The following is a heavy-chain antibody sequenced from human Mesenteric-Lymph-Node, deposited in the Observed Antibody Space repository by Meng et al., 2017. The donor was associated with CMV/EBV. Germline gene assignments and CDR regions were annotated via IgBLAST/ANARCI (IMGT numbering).Heavy chain of an antibody. D-gene: IGHD3-3*01. CDR3: AKTPYYDFWSGPDSGVDV. J-gene: IGHJ6*02. V-gene: IGHV3-23*03. CDR1: VSSNY. Sequence: VSSNYMNWVRQAPGKGLDWVSVIYSGGTNTYYADSVKGRFTISRDNSKNTLYLQMNSLRAEDTAVYYCAKTPYYDFWSGPDSGVDVWGQGTTVTVSS. CDR2: IYSGGTNT.